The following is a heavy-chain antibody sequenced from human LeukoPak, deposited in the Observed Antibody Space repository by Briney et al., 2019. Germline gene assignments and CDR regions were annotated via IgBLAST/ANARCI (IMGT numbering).Heavy chain of an antibody. D-gene: IGHD1-7*01. J-gene: IGHJ3*02. V-gene: IGHV3-23*01. CDR1: GVTVSNNF. Sequence: PGGSLRLSCAASGVTVSNNFMSWVRQAPGKGLEWVSVISGSGGSTYYADSVKGRFTISRDNSKNTLYLQMNSLRAEDTAVYYCAARYNWNYYAFDIWGQGTMVTVSS. CDR2: ISGSGGST. CDR3: AARYNWNYYAFDI.